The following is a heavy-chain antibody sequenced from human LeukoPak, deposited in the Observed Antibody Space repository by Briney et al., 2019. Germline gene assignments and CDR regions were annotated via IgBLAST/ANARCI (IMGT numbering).Heavy chain of an antibody. V-gene: IGHV3-7*01. CDR2: INQDGSVK. D-gene: IGHD3-22*01. CDR3: ATSNDSSGCD. Sequence: GGSLRLSCAASGFTFSNYWMSWVRQAPGKGLEWVANINQDGSVKFYVWSVKGRFTISRDNAKNSVYLQMTTLRAEDTAVYYCATSNDSSGCDWGQGTLVTVSS. J-gene: IGHJ4*02. CDR1: GFTFSNYW.